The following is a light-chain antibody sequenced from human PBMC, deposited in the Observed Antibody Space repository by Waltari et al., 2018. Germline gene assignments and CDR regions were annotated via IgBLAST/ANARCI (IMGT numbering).Light chain of an antibody. CDR3: QHYDSYQYA. CDR2: KAS. Sequence: IQVTQSPSTLSASVGDRVNITCRTSESVNRNLAWYQQKPGRAPNLLIYKASTLETGAPSKFSGSGSGTEFSLTITNLQRDDFATYFCQHYDSYQYAFGPGTKLEIK. V-gene: IGKV1-5*03. J-gene: IGKJ2*01. CDR1: ESVNRN.